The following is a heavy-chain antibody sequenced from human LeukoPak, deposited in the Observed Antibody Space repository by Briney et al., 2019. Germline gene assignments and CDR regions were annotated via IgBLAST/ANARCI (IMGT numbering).Heavy chain of an antibody. D-gene: IGHD3-16*01. Sequence: ASVKVSCKASGYTFTSYDINWVRQATGQGLEWMGWMNPNSGNTGYAQKFQGRVTMTRNTSISTAYMELSSLRSEDTAVYYCARDGRDKRGGYYMDVWGKGTTVTVSS. J-gene: IGHJ6*03. CDR2: MNPNSGNT. CDR1: GYTFTSYD. CDR3: ARDGRDKRGGYYMDV. V-gene: IGHV1-8*01.